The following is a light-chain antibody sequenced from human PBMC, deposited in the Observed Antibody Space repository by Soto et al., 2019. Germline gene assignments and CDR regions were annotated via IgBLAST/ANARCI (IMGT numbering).Light chain of an antibody. CDR1: QDISHN. CDR3: QHYDTLPPT. CDR2: DAS. V-gene: IGKV1-33*01. J-gene: IGKJ4*01. Sequence: DIQMTQSPSSLSASVGDRVTITCQASQDISHNVNWYQQKPGKAPNLLIFDASKLEGGVPSRFTGSGSGTHFYFTISSLQPEDTATYYCQHYDTLPPTFCGGTKVEIK.